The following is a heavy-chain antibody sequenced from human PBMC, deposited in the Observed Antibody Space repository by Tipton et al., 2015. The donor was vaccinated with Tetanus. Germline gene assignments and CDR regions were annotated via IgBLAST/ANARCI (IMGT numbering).Heavy chain of an antibody. CDR1: GDSVSSNSAV. CDR2: TYYKSRWST. D-gene: IGHD2-8*01. Sequence: PGLVKPSQTLSLTCAISGDSVSSNSAVWNWIRQSPSRGLEWLGRTYYKSRWSTNYAVSVKSRITINPDTSKNQFSLQLTSMTPEDAAVYYCARGDVSFDIWGHGTMVTVSS. CDR3: ARGDVSFDI. J-gene: IGHJ3*02. V-gene: IGHV6-1*01.